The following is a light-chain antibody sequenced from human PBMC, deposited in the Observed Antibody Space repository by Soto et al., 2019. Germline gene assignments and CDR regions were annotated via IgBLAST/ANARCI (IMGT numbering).Light chain of an antibody. J-gene: IGKJ2*01. Sequence: DIQMTQSPSTLSAFVGDRVTITCRASQSISSWLAWYQQKPGKAPKLLIYKASSLESGVPSRFSGSGSGTVFTLTINSLQPEDFATYYCQQIHSTSSYTFGQGTKVDI. V-gene: IGKV1-5*03. CDR2: KAS. CDR1: QSISSW. CDR3: QQIHSTSSYT.